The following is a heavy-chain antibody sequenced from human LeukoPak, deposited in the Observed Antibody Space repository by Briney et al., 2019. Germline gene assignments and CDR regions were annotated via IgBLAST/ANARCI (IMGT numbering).Heavy chain of an antibody. CDR1: GFTFSSYS. Sequence: GGSLGLSCAASGFTFSSYSMNWVRQAPGKGLEWVSYISSSSSTIYYADSVKGRFTISRDNAKNSLYLQMNSLRAEDTAVYYCARGGDYGGNSREVDYWGQGTLVTVSS. CDR2: ISSSSSTI. J-gene: IGHJ4*02. V-gene: IGHV3-48*01. D-gene: IGHD4-23*01. CDR3: ARGGDYGGNSREVDY.